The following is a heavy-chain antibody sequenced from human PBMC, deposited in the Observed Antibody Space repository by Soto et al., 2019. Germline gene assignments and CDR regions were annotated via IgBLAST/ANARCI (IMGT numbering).Heavy chain of an antibody. CDR3: ARGSEDYNGWYSDL. CDR1: GGSLRGYY. Sequence: TLSLTCNVSGGSLRGYYWNWIRQPPGKGLEWIGYLYYSGSTNYNPSLESRVTISVDTSKNQLSLELTSVTAADTAVYYCARGSEDYNGWYSDLWGRGTPVTVSS. CDR2: LYYSGST. V-gene: IGHV4-59*03. J-gene: IGHJ2*01. D-gene: IGHD4-4*01.